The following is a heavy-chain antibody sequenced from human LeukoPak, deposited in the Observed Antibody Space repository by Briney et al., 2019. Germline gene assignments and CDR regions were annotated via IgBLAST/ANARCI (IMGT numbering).Heavy chain of an antibody. D-gene: IGHD6-13*01. V-gene: IGHV2-5*02. CDR1: GFSLSTSGVG. J-gene: IGHJ4*02. CDR2: IYWDDEK. Sequence: SGPTLVKPTQTLTLTCTFSGFSLSTSGVGVGWIRQPPGKALEWLSLIYWDDEKRHSPSLKSRLTITEDTSKNQVVLTMTNMDPVETATYYCAHSHGYGSSRSGFDSWGQGTLVTVSS. CDR3: AHSHGYGSSRSGFDS.